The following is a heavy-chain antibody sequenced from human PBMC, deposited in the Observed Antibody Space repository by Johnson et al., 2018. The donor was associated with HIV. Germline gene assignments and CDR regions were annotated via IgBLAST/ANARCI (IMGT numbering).Heavy chain of an antibody. V-gene: IGHV3-7*01. Sequence: EQLVESGGGVVQPGGSLRLSCVASGFTFSSYWMSWVRQVPGKAPEWVANIKRDGSEKYYVDSVKGRFTISRDNAKNSLYLQMNSLRVEDTAMYYCARDGPWLQSQRDAFDVWGQGTMVIVSS. D-gene: IGHD5-24*01. CDR3: ARDGPWLQSQRDAFDV. CDR1: GFTFSSYW. J-gene: IGHJ3*01. CDR2: IKRDGSEK.